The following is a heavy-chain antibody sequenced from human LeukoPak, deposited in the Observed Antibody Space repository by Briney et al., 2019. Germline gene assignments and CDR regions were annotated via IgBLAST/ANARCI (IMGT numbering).Heavy chain of an antibody. CDR1: GFPFSSHA. Sequence: PGGSLRLSCAVSGFPFSSHAMSWVRQTPERGLEWVSATSGSGRTTYYAESVEGRFTISRDNSKNMLYLQMNSLRAEDTAVYYCAKEVTTRVFDYWGQGTLVTVSS. CDR2: TSGSGRTT. V-gene: IGHV3-23*01. D-gene: IGHD5-12*01. J-gene: IGHJ4*02. CDR3: AKEVTTRVFDY.